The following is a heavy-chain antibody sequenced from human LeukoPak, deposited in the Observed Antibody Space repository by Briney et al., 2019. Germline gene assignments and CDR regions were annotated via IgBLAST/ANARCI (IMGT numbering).Heavy chain of an antibody. Sequence: SETLSLTCTVSGGSISSYYWSWIRQPPGKGLEWMGYIYTSGSTNYNPSLKSRVTISVDTSKNQFSLKLSSVTAADTAVYYCARKGTRGSCYYYMDVWGKGTTVTVSS. J-gene: IGHJ6*03. D-gene: IGHD3-16*01. CDR1: GGSISSYY. CDR2: IYTSGST. CDR3: ARKGTRGSCYYYMDV. V-gene: IGHV4-4*09.